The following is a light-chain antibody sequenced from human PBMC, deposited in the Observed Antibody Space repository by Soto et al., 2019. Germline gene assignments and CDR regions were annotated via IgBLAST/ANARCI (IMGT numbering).Light chain of an antibody. CDR2: SIS. CDR3: LQYKSYPWT. CDR1: QGIGNN. J-gene: IGKJ1*01. Sequence: DLQMTQSPSSLSASVGDGVTITCRASQGIGNNLGWYQHKPGKAPKRLIYSISTLQSGVPSRFSGSGSATEFTLTISSLQPEDFATYYCLQYKSYPWTFGQGTRVE. V-gene: IGKV1-17*01.